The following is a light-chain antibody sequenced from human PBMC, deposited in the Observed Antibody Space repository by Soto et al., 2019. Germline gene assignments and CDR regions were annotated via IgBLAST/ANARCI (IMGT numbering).Light chain of an antibody. Sequence: ESVLTQSPGTLSLSPGEIATLSCKTSQAVVSNYLAWYQQKPGQAPRLLIVGASTRATGVPDRFSGSGSGTDFTLTINRLEPEDFAVDYCQQYGDQETFGHGTKVEIK. V-gene: IGKV3-20*01. J-gene: IGKJ1*01. CDR3: QQYGDQET. CDR2: GAS. CDR1: QAVVSNY.